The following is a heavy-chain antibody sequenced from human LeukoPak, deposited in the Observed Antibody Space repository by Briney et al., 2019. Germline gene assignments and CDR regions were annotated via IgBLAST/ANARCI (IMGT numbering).Heavy chain of an antibody. CDR3: ARKPPTYNWFDP. CDR1: GGTFSSYA. J-gene: IGHJ5*02. Sequence: ASVKVSCKASGGTFSSYAISWVRQAPGQGLEWMGGIIPIFGTANYAQKFQGRVTITADESTSTAYMELSSLRSEDTAVYYCARKPPTYNWFDPWDQGTLVTVSS. D-gene: IGHD3-16*01. V-gene: IGHV1-69*13. CDR2: IIPIFGTA.